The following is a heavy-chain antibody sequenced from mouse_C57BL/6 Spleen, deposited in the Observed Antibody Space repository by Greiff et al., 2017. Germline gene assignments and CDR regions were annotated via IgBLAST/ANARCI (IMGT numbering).Heavy chain of an antibody. CDR2: IYPGDGDT. V-gene: IGHV1-80*01. Sequence: VQLQQSGAELVKPGASVKISCKASGYAFSSYWMNWVKQRPGKGLEWIGQIYPGDGDTNYNGKFKGKATLTADKSSSTAYMQLSSLTSEDSAVYFCARQGYSNYAFAYWGQGTLVTVSA. CDR1: GYAFSSYW. CDR3: ARQGYSNYAFAY. J-gene: IGHJ3*01. D-gene: IGHD2-5*01.